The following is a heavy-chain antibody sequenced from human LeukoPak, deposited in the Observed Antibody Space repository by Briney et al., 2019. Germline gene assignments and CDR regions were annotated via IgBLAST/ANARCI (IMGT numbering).Heavy chain of an antibody. CDR3: AKVPNPVALNWFDP. CDR2: ISGSGGST. CDR1: GFTFSAYG. V-gene: IGHV3-23*01. J-gene: IGHJ5*02. Sequence: GGSLRLSCAASGFTFSAYGMSWFRQAPGKGLEWVSAISGSGGSTYYADSVKGRFTISRDNSKNTLYLQMNSLRAEDTAVYYCAKVPNPVALNWFDPWGQGTLVTVSS. D-gene: IGHD5-12*01.